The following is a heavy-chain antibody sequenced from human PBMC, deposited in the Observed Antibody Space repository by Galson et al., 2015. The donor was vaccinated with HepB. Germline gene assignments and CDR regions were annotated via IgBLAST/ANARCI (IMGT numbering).Heavy chain of an antibody. CDR1: GYIFYNYW. V-gene: IGHV5-51*06. J-gene: IGHJ4*02. D-gene: IGHD1-7*01. CDR2: IYPGDSDT. Sequence: QSGAEVKKPGDSLKISCKGSGYIFYNYWIGWVRQMPGKGLEWMGIIYPGDSDTRYSPSFQGHVTISADKSTSTAYLQWNSLKASDTAMYYCASQLSAGWNYFFDYWGRGTRVTVSS. CDR3: ASQLSAGWNYFFDY.